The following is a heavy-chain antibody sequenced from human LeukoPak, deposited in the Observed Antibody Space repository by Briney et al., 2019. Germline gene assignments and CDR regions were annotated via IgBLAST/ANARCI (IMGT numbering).Heavy chain of an antibody. CDR2: ISYDGSNK. CDR3: AKGIPPDY. V-gene: IGHV3-30*18. Sequence: PGGSLRLSCAASGFTFSSYGIHWVRQAPGKGLEWVAVISYDGSNKYYADSVKGRFTISRDNSKNTLYLQMNSLRAEDTAVYYCAKGIPPDYWGQGTLVTVSS. J-gene: IGHJ4*02. CDR1: GFTFSSYG.